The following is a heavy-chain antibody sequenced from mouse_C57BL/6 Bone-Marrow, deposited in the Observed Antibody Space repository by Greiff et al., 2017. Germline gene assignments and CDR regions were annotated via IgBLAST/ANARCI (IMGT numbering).Heavy chain of an antibody. J-gene: IGHJ4*01. V-gene: IGHV1-81*01. D-gene: IGHD3-1*01. Sequence: VMLVESGAELARPGASVKLSCKASGYTFTSYGISWVKQRTGQGLEWIGEIYPRSGNTYYNEKFKGKATLTADKSSSTAYMELSSLTSEDSAVYICARSDRGAMDYWGQGTSVTVSS. CDR2: IYPRSGNT. CDR3: ARSDRGAMDY. CDR1: GYTFTSYG.